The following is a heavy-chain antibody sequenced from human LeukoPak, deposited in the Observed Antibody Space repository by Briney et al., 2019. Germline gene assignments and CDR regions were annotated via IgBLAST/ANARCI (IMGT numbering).Heavy chain of an antibody. CDR2: ISYDGSNK. CDR3: ARARNNYFDY. J-gene: IGHJ4*02. Sequence: PGGSLRLSCAASGFTFSSYAMHWVRQAPGKGLEWVAVISYDGSNKYYADSVKGRFTISRDNSKNTLYLQMNSLRAEDTAVYYCARARNNYFDYWGQGTLVTVSS. V-gene: IGHV3-30*14. CDR1: GFTFSSYA.